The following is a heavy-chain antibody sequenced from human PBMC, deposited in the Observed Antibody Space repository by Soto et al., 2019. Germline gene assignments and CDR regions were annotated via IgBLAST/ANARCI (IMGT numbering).Heavy chain of an antibody. Sequence: PGGSLKLSCAASRFTFSIYWMHGVLQAPGKGLVWVSRINSDGSSTNYADSVKGRFTISRDSAKNTLFLQMNSLRADDTAVYYCASRYRSGTSCYYYWGQGTLVTVSS. V-gene: IGHV3-74*01. CDR3: ASRYRSGTSCYYY. CDR2: INSDGSST. J-gene: IGHJ4*01. CDR1: RFTFSIYW. D-gene: IGHD2-2*01.